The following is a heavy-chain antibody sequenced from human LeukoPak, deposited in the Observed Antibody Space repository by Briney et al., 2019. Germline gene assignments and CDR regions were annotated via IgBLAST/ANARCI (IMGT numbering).Heavy chain of an antibody. CDR1: GYTFTSYG. V-gene: IGHV1-18*01. J-gene: IGHJ4*02. Sequence: GASVKVSCKASGYTFTSYGISWVRQAPGQGLECMGWISAYNGNTNYAQKLQGRVTMTTDTSTSTAYMELRSLRSDDTAVYYCARVSHDSSGYHFDYWGQGTLVTVSS. CDR2: ISAYNGNT. CDR3: ARVSHDSSGYHFDY. D-gene: IGHD3-22*01.